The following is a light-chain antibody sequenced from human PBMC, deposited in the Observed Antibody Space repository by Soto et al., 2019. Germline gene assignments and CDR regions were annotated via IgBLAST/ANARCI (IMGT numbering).Light chain of an antibody. CDR3: QQYDKWPLT. V-gene: IGKV3-15*01. J-gene: IGKJ4*01. CDR1: QSVGSN. CDR2: GAS. Sequence: EILMTQSPATLSVSPGERATLSCRASQSVGSNLAWYQQKPGQSPRLLIYGASTRATGIPARLSGSGSGTEFTLTISSLQSADFAVYYCQQYDKWPLTFGGGTKVDIK.